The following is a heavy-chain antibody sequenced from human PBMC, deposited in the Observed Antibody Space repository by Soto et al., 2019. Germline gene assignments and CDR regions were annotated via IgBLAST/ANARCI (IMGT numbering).Heavy chain of an antibody. V-gene: IGHV4-34*01. D-gene: IGHD2-21*02. Sequence: QVQLQQWGAGLLKPSETLSLTCAVYGGSFSGYYWGWIRQPPGKGLEWIGETSHSGSTTNYNPSLKSRGTISIETSKNQFSLKLSSVTAADTAVYYCARHCAGDCSHAFDMWGQGTKVTVSS. CDR2: TSHSGST. J-gene: IGHJ3*02. CDR1: GGSFSGYY. CDR3: ARHCAGDCSHAFDM.